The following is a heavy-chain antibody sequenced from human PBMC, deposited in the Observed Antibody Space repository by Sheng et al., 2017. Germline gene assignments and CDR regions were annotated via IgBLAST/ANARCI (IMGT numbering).Heavy chain of an antibody. CDR3: ARVSSSSSTYYYYYGMDV. CDR1: GGSFSGYY. V-gene: IGHV4-34*01. J-gene: IGHJ6*02. Sequence: QVQLQQWGAGLLKPSETLSLTCAVYGGSFSGYYWSWIRQPPGKGLEWIGEINHSGSTNYNPSLKSRVTISVDTSKNQFSLKLSSVTAADTAVYYCARVSSSSSTYYYYYGMDVWGQGTTVTVSS. D-gene: IGHD6-6*01. CDR2: INHSGST.